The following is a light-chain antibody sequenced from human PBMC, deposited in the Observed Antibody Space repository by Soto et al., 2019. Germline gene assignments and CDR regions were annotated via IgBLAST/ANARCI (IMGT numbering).Light chain of an antibody. CDR3: QQRSNWPPEVT. CDR2: DAS. J-gene: IGKJ5*01. CDR1: QSVSSY. V-gene: IGKV3-11*01. Sequence: IVLTQSPVTLSLSPCERATLSCRASQSVSSYLAWYQQKPGQAPRLLIYDASNRATGIPARFSGSGSGTDFTLTISSLEPEDFAVYYCQQRSNWPPEVTFGQGTRLEIK.